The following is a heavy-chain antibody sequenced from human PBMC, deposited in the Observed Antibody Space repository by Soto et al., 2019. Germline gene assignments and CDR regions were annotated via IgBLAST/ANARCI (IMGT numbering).Heavy chain of an antibody. D-gene: IGHD5-12*01. CDR3: ARGGIVASQALDY. CDR2: IYYSGST. CDR1: GGSVSSYY. V-gene: IGHV4-59*02. Sequence: SETLSLTCTVSGGSVSSYYWSWIRQPPGKGLEWIGYIYYSGSTNYNPSLKSRVTISVDTSKNQFSLKLSSVTAADTAVYYCARGGIVASQALDYWGQGTLVTVSS. J-gene: IGHJ4*02.